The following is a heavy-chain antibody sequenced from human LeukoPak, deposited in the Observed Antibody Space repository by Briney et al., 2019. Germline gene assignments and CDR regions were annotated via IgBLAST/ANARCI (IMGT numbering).Heavy chain of an antibody. V-gene: IGHV4-4*02. J-gene: IGHJ6*03. Sequence: SGTLSLTCAVSGGSINIDNWWSWVRQPPGKGLEWIGEINHSGSTNYNPSLKSRVTISVDTSKNQFSLKLSSVTAADTAVYYCARRLYYYYYMDVWGKGTTVTVSS. D-gene: IGHD5/OR15-5a*01. CDR1: GGSINIDNW. CDR3: ARRLYYYYYMDV. CDR2: INHSGST.